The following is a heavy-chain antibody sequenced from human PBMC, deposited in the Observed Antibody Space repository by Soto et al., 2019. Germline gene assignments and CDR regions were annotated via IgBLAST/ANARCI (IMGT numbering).Heavy chain of an antibody. CDR3: ARVVAVRGVIIDY. Sequence: PSETLSLTWAVAAGSPSSSNWWSWVRQPAGKGLEWIGESYHSGGPNYNPSLKSRVTISVDKSKNQFCLKLTSVTAVDKAVYYCARVVAVRGVIIDYWGQGTLVTVSS. CDR1: AGSPSSSNW. CDR2: SYHSGGP. J-gene: IGHJ4*02. V-gene: IGHV4-4*02. D-gene: IGHD3-10*01.